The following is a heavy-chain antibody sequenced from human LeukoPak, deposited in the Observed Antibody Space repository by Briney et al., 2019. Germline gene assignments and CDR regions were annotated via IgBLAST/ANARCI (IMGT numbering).Heavy chain of an antibody. D-gene: IGHD2-21*02. V-gene: IGHV4-4*07. J-gene: IGHJ4*02. CDR1: GGSISNYY. Sequence: PSETLSLTCTVSGGSISNYYWSWIWKPDGKGLEWIGRISASGNTNYNPSLNSRVTMSVDTSMNLFALKLSSVTAAYTADYYCARQGVATAIDYWGQGTLVTVSS. CDR3: ARQGVATAIDY. CDR2: ISASGNT.